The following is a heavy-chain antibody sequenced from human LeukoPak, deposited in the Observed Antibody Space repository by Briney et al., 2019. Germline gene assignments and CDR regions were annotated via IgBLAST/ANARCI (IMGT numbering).Heavy chain of an antibody. Sequence: AASVKVSCKASGGTFSSYAISWVRQAPGQGLEWMGRIIPILGIANYAQKFQGRVTITADKSTSTAYMELSSLRSEDTAVYYCARVSSPLYCSGGSCYSRDYYYYGMDVWGQGTTVTVSS. CDR1: GGTFSSYA. D-gene: IGHD2-15*01. V-gene: IGHV1-69*04. J-gene: IGHJ6*02. CDR2: IIPILGIA. CDR3: ARVSSPLYCSGGSCYSRDYYYYGMDV.